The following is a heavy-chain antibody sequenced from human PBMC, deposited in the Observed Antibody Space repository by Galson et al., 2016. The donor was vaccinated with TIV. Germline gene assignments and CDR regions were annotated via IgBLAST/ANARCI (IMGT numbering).Heavy chain of an antibody. CDR1: GFTFGSYP. D-gene: IGHD3-10*01. CDR3: ARVFRDYYMYV. CDR2: ISYDGVNK. J-gene: IGHJ6*03. Sequence: SLRLSCAASGFTFGSYPMHWVRQAPGKGLEWVAVISYDGVNKNYADSVKGRLTISRANSKNTLYLQMDSLRGDDTALYYCARVFRDYYMYVWGQGTTVTVSS. V-gene: IGHV3-30*04.